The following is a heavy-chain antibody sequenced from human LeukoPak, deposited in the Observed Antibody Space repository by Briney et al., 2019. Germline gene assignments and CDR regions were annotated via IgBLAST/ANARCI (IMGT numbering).Heavy chain of an antibody. Sequence: PSETLSLTCTVYGGSLSGYYWNWIRQPPGKGLEWIGEIHHSGSANYNPSLKSRVTISVDTSKNQFSLKLNFVTAADTAVYFCSREQDYYYGMDVWGQGTTVTVSS. CDR2: IHHSGSA. CDR3: SREQDYYYGMDV. V-gene: IGHV4-34*01. J-gene: IGHJ6*02. CDR1: GGSLSGYY.